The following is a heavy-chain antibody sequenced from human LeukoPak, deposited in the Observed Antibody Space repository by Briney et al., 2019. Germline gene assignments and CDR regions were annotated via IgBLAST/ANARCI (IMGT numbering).Heavy chain of an antibody. CDR2: IYHGGTT. CDR1: GGHLSTYT. V-gene: IGHV4-59*01. Sequence: SETLSLTCSVSGGHLSTYTWSWVRQSPGKGLEWIGYIYHGGTTNYSPSLKSRATISAHTARNQFSLRLRSMTAPYTAIYYCTRDTSVGSGMQYWGQGTLVSVSS. D-gene: IGHD3-10*01. CDR3: TRDTSVGSGMQY. J-gene: IGHJ4*02.